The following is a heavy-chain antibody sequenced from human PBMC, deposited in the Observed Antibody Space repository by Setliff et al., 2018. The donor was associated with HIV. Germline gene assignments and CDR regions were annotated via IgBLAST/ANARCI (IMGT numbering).Heavy chain of an antibody. D-gene: IGHD5-12*01. J-gene: IGHJ3*02. CDR3: AVDRHAFDI. CDR2: IHTEQGFP. Sequence: GASVKVSCKAFGYSFINYPINWLRQAPGRGLEWMGWIHTEQGFPMYAQGFTGRFVFSLDPSVNTAYLQINSLTPDDGGVYYCAVDRHAFDIWGQGTVVTV. CDR1: GYSFINYP. V-gene: IGHV7-4-1*02.